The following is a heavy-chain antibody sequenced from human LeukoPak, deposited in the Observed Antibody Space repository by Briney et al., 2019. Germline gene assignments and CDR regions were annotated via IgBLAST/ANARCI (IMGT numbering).Heavy chain of an antibody. D-gene: IGHD4-17*01. Sequence: GGSLRLSCAASGLTFSSYAMSWVRQAPGKGLEWVSVISGSGGSTYYADSVKGPFTISRENSKNTLYLQMNRLRAEDTAVYYCAKEATHLNGESDYWGQGTLVTVSS. J-gene: IGHJ4*02. V-gene: IGHV3-23*01. CDR3: AKEATHLNGESDY. CDR2: ISGSGGST. CDR1: GLTFSSYA.